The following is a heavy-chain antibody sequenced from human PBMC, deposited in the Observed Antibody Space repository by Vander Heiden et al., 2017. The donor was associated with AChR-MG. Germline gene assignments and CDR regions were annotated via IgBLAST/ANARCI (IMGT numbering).Heavy chain of an antibody. D-gene: IGHD3-3*01. CDR2: IFSNDEK. CDR1: GFSLSNARLG. CDR3: ARDRTIFGVVDAFDI. J-gene: IGHJ3*02. Sequence: QVTLKESGPVLVKPTETLTLTCTVPGFSLSNARLGVSWIRQPPGKALEWLAHIFSNDEKSYSTALKSRLTISKDTSKSQVVLTMTNMDPVDTGTYYCARDRTIFGVVDAFDIWGQGTMVTVSS. V-gene: IGHV2-26*01.